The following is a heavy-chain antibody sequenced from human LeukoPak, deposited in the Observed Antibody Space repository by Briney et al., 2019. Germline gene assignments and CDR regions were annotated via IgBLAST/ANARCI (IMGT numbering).Heavy chain of an antibody. V-gene: IGHV4-59*08. CDR2: IYYSGST. Sequence: SETLSLTCNVSGAPISSYYWSWIRQPPGKGLEWIGYIYYSGSTNYNPSLKSRVTISVDTSKNQFSLKLSSVTAADTAVYYCARHKSSGYSIDYWGQGTLVTVSS. CDR1: GAPISSYY. J-gene: IGHJ4*02. CDR3: ARHKSSGYSIDY. D-gene: IGHD3-22*01.